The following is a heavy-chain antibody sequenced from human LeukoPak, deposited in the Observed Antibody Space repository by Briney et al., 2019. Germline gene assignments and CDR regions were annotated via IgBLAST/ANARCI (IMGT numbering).Heavy chain of an antibody. Sequence: ASVKVSCKVSGHSLPEMAMHWVRQAPGKGLEWMGGFDPEDGEATYAQKFQGRVTLTEDTSTDTGYMELSSLRSEDTAVYYCARDYGGNSDYWGQGTLVTVSP. CDR1: GHSLPEMA. CDR2: FDPEDGEA. D-gene: IGHD4-23*01. V-gene: IGHV1-24*01. J-gene: IGHJ4*02. CDR3: ARDYGGNSDY.